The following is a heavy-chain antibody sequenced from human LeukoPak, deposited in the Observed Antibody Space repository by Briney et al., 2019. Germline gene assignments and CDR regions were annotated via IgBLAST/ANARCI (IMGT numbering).Heavy chain of an antibody. CDR3: ASINARSSGDYYDSSGSYDY. Sequence: GGSLRLSCAASGFTFSIYSMNWVRQAPGKGLEWVSYISSSSSTIYYADSVKGRFTISRDNAKNSLYLQMNSLRAEDTAVYYCASINARSSGDYYDSSGSYDYWGQGTLVTVSS. CDR1: GFTFSIYS. J-gene: IGHJ4*02. CDR2: ISSSSSTI. D-gene: IGHD3-22*01. V-gene: IGHV3-48*01.